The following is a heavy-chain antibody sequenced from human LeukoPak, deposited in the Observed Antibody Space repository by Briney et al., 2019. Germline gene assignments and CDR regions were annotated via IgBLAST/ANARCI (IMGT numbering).Heavy chain of an antibody. CDR2: INTNTGNP. CDR1: GYTFTSYA. Sequence: ASVKVSCKASGYTFTSYAMNWVRQAPGQGLEWMGWINTNTGNPTYAQGFTGRFVFSLDTSVSTAYLQISSLKAEDTAVYYCARDCSGGSCYGSKSFDPWGQGTLVTVSS. CDR3: ARDCSGGSCYGSKSFDP. V-gene: IGHV7-4-1*02. D-gene: IGHD2-15*01. J-gene: IGHJ5*02.